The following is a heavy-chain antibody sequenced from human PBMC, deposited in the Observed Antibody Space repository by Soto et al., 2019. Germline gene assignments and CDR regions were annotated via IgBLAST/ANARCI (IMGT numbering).Heavy chain of an antibody. V-gene: IGHV1-3*01. CDR1: GYTFTSYA. J-gene: IGHJ6*01. Sequence: QVQLVQSGAEVKKPGASVKVSCKASGYTFTSYAMHWVRQAPGQRLEWMGWINAGNGNTKYSQKFQGRVTITRDTSASTAYMELSSLRSEDTAVYYCARGGTDGDDTDYYSYGMDVWGQGTTVTVSS. CDR2: INAGNGNT. CDR3: ARGGTDGDDTDYYSYGMDV. D-gene: IGHD4-17*01.